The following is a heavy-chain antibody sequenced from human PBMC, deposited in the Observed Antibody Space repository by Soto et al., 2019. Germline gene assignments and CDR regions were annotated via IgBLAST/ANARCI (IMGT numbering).Heavy chain of an antibody. CDR1: GGSFSGYY. V-gene: IGHV4-34*01. CDR3: ASYGGNSGFRAEYFQH. J-gene: IGHJ1*01. CDR2: INHSGST. Sequence: SETLSLTCAVYGGSFSGYYWSWIRQPPGKGLEWIGEINHSGSTNYNPSLKSRVTISVDTSKNQFSLKLSSVTAADTAVYYCASYGGNSGFRAEYFQHWGQGTLVTVS. D-gene: IGHD4-17*01.